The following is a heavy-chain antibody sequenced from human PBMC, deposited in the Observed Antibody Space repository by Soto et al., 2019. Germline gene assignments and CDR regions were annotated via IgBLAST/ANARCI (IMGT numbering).Heavy chain of an antibody. CDR2: IYHSGST. V-gene: IGHV4-30-2*01. Sequence: QLQLQESGSGLVKPSQTLSLTCAVSGGSISRGGYSWSWIRQPPGKGLEWIGYIYHSGSTYYNPSLKSRVTISVDRSKNQFSLKLSSVTAADTAVYYCARGPYCGGDCYSEGAFDIWGQGTMVTVSS. CDR3: ARGPYCGGDCYSEGAFDI. CDR1: GGSISRGGYS. J-gene: IGHJ3*02. D-gene: IGHD2-21*02.